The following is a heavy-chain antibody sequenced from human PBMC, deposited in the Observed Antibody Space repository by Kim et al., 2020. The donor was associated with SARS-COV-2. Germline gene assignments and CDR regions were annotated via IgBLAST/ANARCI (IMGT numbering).Heavy chain of an antibody. CDR2: IYYSGST. V-gene: IGHV4-61*01. CDR1: GGSVSSGSYY. CDR3: ASTYSSSWFSDIVGYYYYGMDV. D-gene: IGHD6-13*01. J-gene: IGHJ6*02. Sequence: SETLSLTCTVSGGSVSSGSYYWSWIRQPPGKGLEWIGYIYYSGSTNYNPSLKSRVTISVDTSKNQFSLKLSSVTAADTAVYYCASTYSSSWFSDIVGYYYYGMDVWGQGTTVTVSS.